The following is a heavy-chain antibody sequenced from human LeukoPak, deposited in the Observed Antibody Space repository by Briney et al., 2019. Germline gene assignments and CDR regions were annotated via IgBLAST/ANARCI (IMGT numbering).Heavy chain of an antibody. J-gene: IGHJ4*02. CDR2: IYYSGST. D-gene: IGHD4-17*01. Sequence: SETLSLTCTVSGGSISSSSYYWGWIRQPPGKGLEWIGSIYYSGSTYYNPSLKSRVTISVDTSKNQFSLKLSSVTAADTAVYYCARSTHDYGDYESYYFDYWGQGTLVTVSS. V-gene: IGHV4-39*01. CDR3: ARSTHDYGDYESYYFDY. CDR1: GGSISSSSYY.